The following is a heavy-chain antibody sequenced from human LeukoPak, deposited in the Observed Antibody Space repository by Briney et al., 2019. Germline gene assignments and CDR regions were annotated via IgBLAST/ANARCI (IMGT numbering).Heavy chain of an antibody. V-gene: IGHV3-48*02. Sequence: GGFLRLSCAASGFSFNSHSMNWVRQAPGQGLEWVSYISSGSSTIYYADSVKGRFTISRDNAKNSLYLQMSSLRDEDTAVYYCAREQVPLGTGIDYWGQGTLVTVSS. CDR2: ISSGSSTI. CDR3: AREQVPLGTGIDY. D-gene: IGHD3/OR15-3a*01. CDR1: GFSFNSHS. J-gene: IGHJ4*02.